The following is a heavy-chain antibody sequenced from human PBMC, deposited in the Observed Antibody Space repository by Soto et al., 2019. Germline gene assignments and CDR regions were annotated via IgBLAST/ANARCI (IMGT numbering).Heavy chain of an antibody. CDR3: ARDGNRGYDMDV. V-gene: IGHV3-48*02. Sequence: EVQVVESGGVLVQPGGSLRLSCEGSGFTFSTYNMDWVRQAPGKGLEWVSYMSNTGRTIFYADSVRGRFTISRDNAKNALFLQMNSLRDEDTAVYYCARDGNRGYDMDVWGQGTTVTVSS. CDR1: GFTFSTYN. J-gene: IGHJ6*02. CDR2: MSNTGRTI.